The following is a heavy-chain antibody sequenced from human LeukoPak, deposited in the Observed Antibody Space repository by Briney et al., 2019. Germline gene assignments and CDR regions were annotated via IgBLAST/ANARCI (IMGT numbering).Heavy chain of an antibody. CDR2: INPTGST. J-gene: IGHJ4*02. Sequence: SETLSLTCAVDGGSLSGYYWSWIRQPPGKGLEWIGEINPTGSTNYNPSLKSRVTISADTSKSQFSLELSSATAADTAVFYCARALSTVTTHFDSWGQGTLVTVSS. D-gene: IGHD4-17*01. CDR3: ARALSTVTTHFDS. V-gene: IGHV4-34*01. CDR1: GGSLSGYY.